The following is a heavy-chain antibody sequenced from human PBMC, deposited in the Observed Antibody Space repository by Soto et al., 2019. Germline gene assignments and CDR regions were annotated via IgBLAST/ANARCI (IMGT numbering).Heavy chain of an antibody. V-gene: IGHV3-23*01. CDR2: IDGSSATT. Sequence: EVQLLESGGGLVQPGGSLRLSCVASGFTFSDYAMSWVRQAPGKGLEWVSAIDGSSATTNYADSVKGRFTISRDNSKNTLFLHMSGLRAEDTAVYYCARDRRPSIYSGLAVWGQGTTVIVSS. D-gene: IGHD2-2*01. J-gene: IGHJ6*02. CDR3: ARDRRPSIYSGLAV. CDR1: GFTFSDYA.